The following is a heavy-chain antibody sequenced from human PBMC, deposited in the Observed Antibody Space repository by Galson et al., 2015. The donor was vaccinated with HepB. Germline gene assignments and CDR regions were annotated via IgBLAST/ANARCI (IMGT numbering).Heavy chain of an antibody. D-gene: IGHD2-2*01. V-gene: IGHV4-61*03. Sequence: SETLSLTCTVSGVSVVSGIYYWSWIRQPPGKGLEWIGYVDFSGTTSYGPSFKNRVTISIDTSKNHFSLKLASVTAADTAVYYCARDPRPNSSTWSPWGQGILVTVSS. CDR2: VDFSGTT. CDR3: ARDPRPNSSTWSP. CDR1: GVSVVSGIYY. J-gene: IGHJ5*02.